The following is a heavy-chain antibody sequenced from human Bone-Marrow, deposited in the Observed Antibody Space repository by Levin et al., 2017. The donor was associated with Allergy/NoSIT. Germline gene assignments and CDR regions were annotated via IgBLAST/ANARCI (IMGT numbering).Heavy chain of an antibody. CDR3: AKDLLNGYSGYDYFDY. CDR2: ISYDGSNK. CDR1: GFTFSSYG. V-gene: IGHV3-30*18. J-gene: IGHJ4*02. D-gene: IGHD5-12*01. Sequence: PGGSLRLSCAASGFTFSSYGMHWVRQAPGKGLEWVAVISYDGSNKYYADSVKGRFTISRDNSKNTLYLQMNSLRAEDTAVYYCAKDLLNGYSGYDYFDYWGQGTLVTVSS.